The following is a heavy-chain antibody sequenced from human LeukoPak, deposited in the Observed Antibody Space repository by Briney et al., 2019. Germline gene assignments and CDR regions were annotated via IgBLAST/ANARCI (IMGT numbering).Heavy chain of an antibody. V-gene: IGHV3-21*01. CDR1: GFTFSSYT. D-gene: IGHD5-18*01. Sequence: GGSLRLSCAASGFTFSSYTMTWVRQAPGKGLEWVSSISSSSSYIYYADSVKGRFTISRDNAKNSLYLQMNSLRAEDTAVYYCARDGRGYSYGLYWGQGTLVTVSS. J-gene: IGHJ4*02. CDR2: ISSSSSYI. CDR3: ARDGRGYSYGLY.